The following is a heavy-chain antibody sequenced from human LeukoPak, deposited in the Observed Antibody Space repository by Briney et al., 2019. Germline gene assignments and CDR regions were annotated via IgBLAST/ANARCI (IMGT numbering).Heavy chain of an antibody. V-gene: IGHV3-21*01. CDR2: ISRGSDYI. J-gene: IGHJ4*02. CDR3: ARDSSGWSRDY. Sequence: GGSLTLSCAASGFTFRSYSMTWVRQAPGKGLEWVSCISRGSDYIYYADSVKGRFTISRDNAKNSLYLQMNSLGAEDTAVYYCARDSSGWSRDYWGQGTLVTVSS. CDR1: GFTFRSYS. D-gene: IGHD6-19*01.